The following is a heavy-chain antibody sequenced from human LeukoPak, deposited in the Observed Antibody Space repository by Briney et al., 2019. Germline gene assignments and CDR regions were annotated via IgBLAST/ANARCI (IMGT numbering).Heavy chain of an antibody. CDR1: GFTFSSYS. V-gene: IGHV3-21*01. J-gene: IGHJ5*02. Sequence: GGSLRLSCAASGFTFSSYSMNWVRQAPGKGLEWVSSISSSSSYIYYAGSVKGRFTISRDNAKNSLYLQMNSLRAEDTAVYYCARPLLNTVNNWFDPWGQGTLVTVSS. CDR2: ISSSSSYI. CDR3: ARPLLNTVNNWFDP. D-gene: IGHD4-17*01.